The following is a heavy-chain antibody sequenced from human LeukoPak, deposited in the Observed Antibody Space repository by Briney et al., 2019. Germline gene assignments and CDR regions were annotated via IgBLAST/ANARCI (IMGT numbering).Heavy chain of an antibody. CDR2: INHSGST. CDR1: GGSFSVYY. V-gene: IGHV4-34*01. Sequence: SETLSLTCAVYGGSFSVYYWSWIRQPPGKGLEWIGEINHSGSTNYNPSLKSRVTISVDTSKNQFSLKLSSVTAADTAVYYCARRTPYSSSSDYWGQGTLVTVSS. J-gene: IGHJ4*02. D-gene: IGHD6-6*01. CDR3: ARRTPYSSSSDY.